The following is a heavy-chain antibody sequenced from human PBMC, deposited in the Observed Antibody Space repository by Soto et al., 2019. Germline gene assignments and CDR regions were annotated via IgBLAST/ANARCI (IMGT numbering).Heavy chain of an antibody. V-gene: IGHV1-8*01. Sequence: GASVEVSCKGSGYSFTNNDVSWVREATGQGLEWMGWMNPGSGDTGYAQKFQGRVTMTRDISIATAYMELSSLRSDDTAIYYCARMETFGSLNWFDPWGQGTLVTVSS. D-gene: IGHD3-16*01. J-gene: IGHJ5*02. CDR2: MNPGSGDT. CDR1: GYSFTNND. CDR3: ARMETFGSLNWFDP.